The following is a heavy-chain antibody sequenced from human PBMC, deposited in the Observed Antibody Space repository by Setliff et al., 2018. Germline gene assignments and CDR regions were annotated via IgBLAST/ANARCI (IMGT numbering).Heavy chain of an antibody. CDR3: AGQGPIFGSGLIPGFDQ. Sequence: PGGSLRLSCAASEFTFNKYWMTWVRQAPGKGLEWVSTVSVSGDNTYYTDSVKGRFTTSRDNSKNTVSLQMSSLRAEDTAIYFCAGQGPIFGSGLIPGFDQWGQGTMVTVSS. CDR2: VSVSGDNT. J-gene: IGHJ4*02. CDR1: EFTFNKYW. V-gene: IGHV3-23*01. D-gene: IGHD3-3*01.